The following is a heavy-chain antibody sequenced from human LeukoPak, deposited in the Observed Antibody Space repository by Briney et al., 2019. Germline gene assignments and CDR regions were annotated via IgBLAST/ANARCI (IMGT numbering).Heavy chain of an antibody. CDR3: ARSAAGGILRVQADYYMGV. CDR2: INRGGTRI. CDR1: GFTFSSYW. D-gene: IGHD6-13*01. V-gene: IGHV3-74*01. J-gene: IGHJ6*03. Sequence: GGSLRLSCAASGFTFSSYWMHWVRQAPGKGLVWVSGINRGGTRISYADSVKGRFTISRYNAKNTLYLQMNSLRAEDTAVYYCARSAAGGILRVQADYYMGVWGKGTTVTVSS.